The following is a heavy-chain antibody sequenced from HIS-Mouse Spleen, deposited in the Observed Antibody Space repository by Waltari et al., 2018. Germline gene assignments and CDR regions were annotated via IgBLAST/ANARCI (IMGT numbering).Heavy chain of an antibody. V-gene: IGHV4-39*07. D-gene: IGHD6-13*01. J-gene: IGHJ2*01. Sequence: QLQLQESGPGLVEPSETLSLTCTVSGGSISSSSYYWGWIRQPPGKGLEWIGRIDYSGSTSYNPSLKSRVTISVDTSKNQFSLKLSSVTAADTAVYYCAREIPYSSSWYDWYFDLWGRGTLVTVSS. CDR2: IDYSGST. CDR1: GGSISSSSYY. CDR3: AREIPYSSSWYDWYFDL.